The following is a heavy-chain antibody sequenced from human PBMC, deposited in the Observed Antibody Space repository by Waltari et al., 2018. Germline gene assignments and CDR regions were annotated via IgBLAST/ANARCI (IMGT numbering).Heavy chain of an antibody. Sequence: QVELVESGGDVVQTGRSLRLSCATSGFPFREYGMHWLRQGPGKGLEWVAHIWHDGSKKYYADSVKGRFTISRDNSKNTVYLQISNLRPEDTAMYFCSKPLQFSNVFEVWGQGTRVIVSS. CDR3: SKPLQFSNVFEV. CDR1: GFPFREYG. CDR2: IWHDGSKK. V-gene: IGHV3-33*08. D-gene: IGHD3-16*01. J-gene: IGHJ6*02.